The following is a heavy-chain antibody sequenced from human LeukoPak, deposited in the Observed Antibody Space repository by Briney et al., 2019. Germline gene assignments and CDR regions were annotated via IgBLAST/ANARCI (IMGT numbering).Heavy chain of an antibody. CDR3: AREFDCTSGYYYMDV. V-gene: IGHV1-69*05. CDR1: GGTFSSYA. CDR2: IIPIFGTA. Sequence: SVEVSCKASGGTFSSYAISWVRQAPGQGLEWMGGIIPIFGTANYAQKFQGRVTITTDESTSTAYMELSSLRSEDTAVYYCAREFDCTSGYYYMDVWGKGTTVTVSS. J-gene: IGHJ6*03. D-gene: IGHD3-9*01.